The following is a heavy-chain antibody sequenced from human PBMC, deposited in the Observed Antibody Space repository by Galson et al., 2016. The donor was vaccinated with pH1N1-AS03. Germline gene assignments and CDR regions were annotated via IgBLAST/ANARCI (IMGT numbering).Heavy chain of an antibody. CDR1: GFTFSSYA. V-gene: IGHV3-64*01. J-gene: IGHJ4*02. Sequence: CAVGGFTFSSYAMFWVRQAPGKGLEYVSAISGNGFSTYYANSVKDRFTVSRDNSKNTLYLQMGSLRVEDMAVYYCARGPVSYANYWFPPPDYWGQGTLVTVSS. CDR3: ARGPVSYANYWFPPPDY. D-gene: IGHD4/OR15-4a*01. CDR2: ISGNGFST.